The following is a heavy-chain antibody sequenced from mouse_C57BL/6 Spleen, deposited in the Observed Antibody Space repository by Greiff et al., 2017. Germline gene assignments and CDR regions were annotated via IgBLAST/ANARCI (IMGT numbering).Heavy chain of an antibody. Sequence: VKLQESGAELVRPGASVTLSCKASGYTFTDYEMHWVKQTPVHGLEWIGAIDPETGGTAYNQKFKGKAILTADKSSSTAYMELRSLTSEDSAVYYCTIGGYSHNGYYAMDYWGQGTSVTVSS. V-gene: IGHV1-15*01. CDR3: TIGGYSHNGYYAMDY. J-gene: IGHJ4*01. CDR2: IDPETGGT. D-gene: IGHD2-12*01. CDR1: GYTFTDYE.